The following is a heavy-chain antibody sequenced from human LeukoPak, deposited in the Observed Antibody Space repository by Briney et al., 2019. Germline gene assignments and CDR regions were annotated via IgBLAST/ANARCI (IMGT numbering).Heavy chain of an antibody. CDR1: GFTFSSYW. D-gene: IGHD3-3*01. Sequence: PGGSLRLSCAASGFTFSSYWMSWVRQAPGKGLEWVANIKQDGSEKYYVDSVKGRFTISRDNAKNSLYLQMNSLRAEDTAVYYCAREEYYDFWSGYSFFDYWGQGTLVTVSS. CDR3: AREEYYDFWSGYSFFDY. CDR2: IKQDGSEK. J-gene: IGHJ4*02. V-gene: IGHV3-7*01.